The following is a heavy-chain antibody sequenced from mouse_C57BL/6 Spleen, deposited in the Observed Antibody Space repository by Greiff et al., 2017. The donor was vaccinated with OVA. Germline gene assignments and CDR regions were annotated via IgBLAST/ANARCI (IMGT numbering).Heavy chain of an antibody. CDR3: AITGRRGYAMDY. CDR2: ISYDGSN. J-gene: IGHJ4*01. CDR1: GYSITSGYY. V-gene: IGHV3-6*01. D-gene: IGHD4-1*01. Sequence: DVQLVESGPGLVKPSQSLSLTCSVTGYSITSGYYWNWIRQFPGNKLEWMGYISYDGSNNYNPSLKNRIAITRDTSKNQFFLKLNSVTTEDTATYYCAITGRRGYAMDYWGQGTSVTVSS.